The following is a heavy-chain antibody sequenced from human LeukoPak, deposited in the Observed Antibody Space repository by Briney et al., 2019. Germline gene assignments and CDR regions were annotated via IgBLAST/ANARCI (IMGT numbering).Heavy chain of an antibody. D-gene: IGHD6-19*01. CDR2: IKQDGSEK. V-gene: IGHV3-7*01. CDR3: ARDLASSSGWAHFDY. Sequence: GGSLRLSCAASGFTFSSYAMSWVRQAPGKGLEWVANIKQDGSEKYYVDSVKGRFTISRDNAKNSLYLQMNSLRAEDTAVYYCARDLASSSGWAHFDYWGQGTLVTVSS. CDR1: GFTFSSYA. J-gene: IGHJ4*02.